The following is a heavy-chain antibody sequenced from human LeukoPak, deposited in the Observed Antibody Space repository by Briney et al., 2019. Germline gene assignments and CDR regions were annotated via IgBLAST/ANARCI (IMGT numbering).Heavy chain of an antibody. J-gene: IGHJ4*02. CDR3: ARDSIAAAGIFDY. CDR1: GYTFTSYY. V-gene: IGHV1-69*05. D-gene: IGHD6-13*01. Sequence: SVKVSCKASGYTFTSYYMHWVRQAAGQGLEWMGAIIPIFGTANYAKKFQGRVTITTDESTSTAYMELSSLRSEDTAVYYCARDSIAAAGIFDYWGQGTLDTVSS. CDR2: IIPIFGTA.